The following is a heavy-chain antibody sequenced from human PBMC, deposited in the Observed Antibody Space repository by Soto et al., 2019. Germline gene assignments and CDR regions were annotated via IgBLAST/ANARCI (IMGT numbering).Heavy chain of an antibody. CDR3: ARNLPRGAVAGEAYFDY. D-gene: IGHD6-19*01. CDR1: GFTFSSYS. V-gene: IGHV3-21*01. CDR2: ISSSSSYI. Sequence: EVQLVESGGGLVKPGGSLRLSCAASGFTFSSYSMNWVRQAPGKGLEWVSSISSSSSYIYYADSVKGRFTISRDNAKNSLYLQMNSLRGEDTAVYYCARNLPRGAVAGEAYFDYWGQGTLVTVSS. J-gene: IGHJ4*02.